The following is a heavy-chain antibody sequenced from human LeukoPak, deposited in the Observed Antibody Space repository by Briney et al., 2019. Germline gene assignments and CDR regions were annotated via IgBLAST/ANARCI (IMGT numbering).Heavy chain of an antibody. CDR2: ISSSSSYI. CDR1: GFTFSSYS. Sequence: PGGSLRLSCGASGFTFSSYSMNWVRQAPGKGLEWVSSISSSSSYIYYADPVKGRLTISRDNAKNSLYLQMNSLRAEDTAVYYCARSIVVVPAAPNYYYYGMDVWGQGTTVTVSS. J-gene: IGHJ6*02. V-gene: IGHV3-21*01. D-gene: IGHD2-2*01. CDR3: ARSIVVVPAAPNYYYYGMDV.